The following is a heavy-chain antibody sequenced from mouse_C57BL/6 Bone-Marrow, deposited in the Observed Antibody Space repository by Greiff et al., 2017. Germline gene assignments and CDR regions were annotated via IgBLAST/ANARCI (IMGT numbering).Heavy chain of an antibody. Sequence: VQLQQSGAELVKPGASVKISCKASGYAFSSYWMNWVKQRPGKGLEWIGQIYPGDGDTNYNGKVKGKATLTAAKSSSTAYMQLSSLTSEDSAVYFCARSAYYSNYGFAYWGQGTLVTVSA. CDR2: IYPGDGDT. CDR3: ARSAYYSNYGFAY. D-gene: IGHD2-5*01. V-gene: IGHV1-80*01. CDR1: GYAFSSYW. J-gene: IGHJ3*01.